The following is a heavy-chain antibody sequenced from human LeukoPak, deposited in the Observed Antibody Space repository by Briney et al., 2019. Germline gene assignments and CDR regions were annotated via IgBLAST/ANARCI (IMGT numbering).Heavy chain of an antibody. CDR1: GYTFTSYG. CDR3: ARDGPATARRQWLVPTTYLFDY. V-gene: IGHV1-18*01. Sequence: ASVKVSCKASGYTFTSYGISWVRQAPGQGLEWVGCISAYNGNTNYAQKLQGRVTMTTDTSTSTAYMELRSLRSDDTAVYYCARDGPATARRQWLVPTTYLFDYWGQGTLVTVSS. D-gene: IGHD6-19*01. CDR2: ISAYNGNT. J-gene: IGHJ4*02.